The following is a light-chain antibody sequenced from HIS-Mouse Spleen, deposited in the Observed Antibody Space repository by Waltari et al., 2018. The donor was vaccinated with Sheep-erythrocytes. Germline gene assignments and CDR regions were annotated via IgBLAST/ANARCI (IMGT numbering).Light chain of an antibody. J-gene: IGLJ3*02. V-gene: IGLV3-1*01. CDR3: QAWDSSSWV. Sequence: SYELTQPPSLSVSPGQTASITCSGDKLGEKYACWYLQKPGQSPVLVIYQDSKRPSGIPERFSGSNSGNTATLTISGTQAMDEADYYCQAWDSSSWVFGGGTKLTVL. CDR1: KLGEKY. CDR2: QDS.